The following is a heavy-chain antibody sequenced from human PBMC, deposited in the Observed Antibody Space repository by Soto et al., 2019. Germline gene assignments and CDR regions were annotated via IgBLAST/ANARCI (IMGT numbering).Heavy chain of an antibody. CDR2: IYWNDDK. J-gene: IGHJ4*02. V-gene: IGHV2-5*01. CDR3: AHSTSFVPRALDY. D-gene: IGHD6-6*01. CDR1: GFSLSTNGVG. Sequence: QITLKESGPTLVKPTQTLTLTCTFSGFSLSTNGVGVGWIRQPPGQALEWLAPIYWNDDKPYNPLLRSRLTIPKDTSRNQVDLKMTNMDTVDKATYYCAHSTSFVPRALDYWGQGTLVTVSS.